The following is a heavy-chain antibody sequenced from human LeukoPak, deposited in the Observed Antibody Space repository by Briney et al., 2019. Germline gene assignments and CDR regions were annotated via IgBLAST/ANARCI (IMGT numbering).Heavy chain of an antibody. CDR1: GGSISSGGYY. Sequence: SQTLSLTCSVSGGSISSGGYYWSWIRQHPGKGLEWIGYIYNSGTTYYNPPLKSRVTISVDTAKNQFSLKLTSVTAADTAVYYCARASTRWFDPWGQGTLVTVSS. V-gene: IGHV4-31*03. D-gene: IGHD1-1*01. CDR3: ARASTRWFDP. CDR2: IYNSGTT. J-gene: IGHJ5*02.